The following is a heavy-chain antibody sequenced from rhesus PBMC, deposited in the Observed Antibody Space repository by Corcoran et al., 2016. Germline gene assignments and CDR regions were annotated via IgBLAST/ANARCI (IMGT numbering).Heavy chain of an antibody. V-gene: IGHV3S5*01. Sequence: EVQLVESGGGLVQPGGSLRLSCAASGFTFSSYGMSWVSQAPGKGPEWVSSISNVGGRTYYADSVKGRFTISRDSSKNTLSLQMNSLRAEDTAVYYCARLYSGSWNVLDYWGQGVLVTVSS. CDR1: GFTFSSYG. CDR2: ISNVGGRT. D-gene: IGHD6-25*01. CDR3: ARLYSGSWNVLDY. J-gene: IGHJ4*01.